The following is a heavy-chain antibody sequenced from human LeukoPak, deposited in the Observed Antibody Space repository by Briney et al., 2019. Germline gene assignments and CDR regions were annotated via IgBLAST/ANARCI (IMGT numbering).Heavy chain of an antibody. D-gene: IGHD6-13*01. CDR3: ARSRGYFDY. CDR1: GGSISSSSHY. Sequence: SETLSLTCTVSGGSISSSSHYWGWIRQPPGKGLEWIANINYGGTTYYNPSLKSRVTISVGTSTNQFSLKLSSVTAADTALYYCARSRGYFDYWGQGTLVTVSS. J-gene: IGHJ4*02. V-gene: IGHV4-39*07. CDR2: INYGGTT.